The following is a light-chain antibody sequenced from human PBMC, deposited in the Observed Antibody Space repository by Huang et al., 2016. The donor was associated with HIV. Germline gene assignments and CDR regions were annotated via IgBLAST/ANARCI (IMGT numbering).Light chain of an antibody. Sequence: DIQMTQSPSSLSASVGERVTITCQARQDITKYLNWYQQKQGKAPKLLIYDASNLETGVPSRFSGSVSGTDFTFTISSLQPEDIATYYCQQYDNLPLTFGGGTKVEIK. V-gene: IGKV1-33*01. CDR1: QDITKY. CDR3: QQYDNLPLT. J-gene: IGKJ4*01. CDR2: DAS.